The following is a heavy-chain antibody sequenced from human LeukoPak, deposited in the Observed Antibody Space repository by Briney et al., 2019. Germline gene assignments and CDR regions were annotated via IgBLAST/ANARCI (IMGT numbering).Heavy chain of an antibody. V-gene: IGHV3-30-3*01. CDR2: ISYDGSNK. D-gene: IGHD1-26*01. CDR1: GFTFSSYA. J-gene: IGHJ4*02. CDR3: AKDRIVGATIDFDY. Sequence: GGSLRLSCAASGFTFSSYAMHWVRQAPGKGLEWVAVISYDGSNKYYADSVKGRFTISRDNSKNTLYLQMNSLRAEDTAVYYCAKDRIVGATIDFDYWGQGTLVTVSS.